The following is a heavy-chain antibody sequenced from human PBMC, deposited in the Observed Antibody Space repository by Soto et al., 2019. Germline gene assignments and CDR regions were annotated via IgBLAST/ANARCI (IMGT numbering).Heavy chain of an antibody. Sequence: GASVKVSCKASGGTFSSYAISWVRQAPGQGLEWMGGIIPIFGTANYAQKFQGRVTITADKSTSTAYMELSSLRSEDTAVYYCAVITTVTTQNNWFDPWGQGTLVTVSS. J-gene: IGHJ5*02. CDR1: GGTFSSYA. V-gene: IGHV1-69*06. CDR2: IIPIFGTA. CDR3: AVITTVTTQNNWFDP. D-gene: IGHD4-17*01.